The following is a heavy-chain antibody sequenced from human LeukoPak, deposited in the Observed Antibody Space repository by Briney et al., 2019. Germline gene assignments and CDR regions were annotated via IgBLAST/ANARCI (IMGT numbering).Heavy chain of an antibody. CDR2: IKSKTDGGTT. V-gene: IGHV3-15*01. D-gene: IGHD4-17*01. CDR3: TTGYGDFIVP. J-gene: IGHJ5*02. Sequence: PGGSLRLSCEASGFTFSDYYLSWIRQAPGKGLEWVGRIKSKTDGGTTDYAAPVKGRFTISRDDSKNTLYLQMNSLKTEDTAVYYCTTGYGDFIVPWGQGTLVTVSS. CDR1: GFTFSDYY.